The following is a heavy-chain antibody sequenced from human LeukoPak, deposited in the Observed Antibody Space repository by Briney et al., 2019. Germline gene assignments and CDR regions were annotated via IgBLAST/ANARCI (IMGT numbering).Heavy chain of an antibody. J-gene: IGHJ5*02. D-gene: IGHD6-13*01. CDR2: IYTSGST. CDR1: GGSISSGSYY. V-gene: IGHV4-61*02. Sequence: SETLSLTCTVSGGSISSGSYYWRWVRQPAGKGLEWIGRIYTSGSTNYNPSLKSRVTISVDTSKNQFSLKLSSVTAADTAVYYCARGLTGYSTWNWFDPWGQGTLVTVSS. CDR3: ARGLTGYSTWNWFDP.